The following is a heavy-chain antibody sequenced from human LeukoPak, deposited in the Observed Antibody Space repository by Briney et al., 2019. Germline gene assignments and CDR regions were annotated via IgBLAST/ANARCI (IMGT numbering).Heavy chain of an antibody. J-gene: IGHJ4*02. Sequence: SETLSLTCTVSGGSISSSSHYWGWIRQPPGRGLEWIGIAYSSGGTYYTPSLKSRVTISIDTSKNQFSLKLNSVTAADTAVYYCARLVRYCTTNSCYPFDYWGQGTLVTVSS. V-gene: IGHV4-39*01. CDR1: GGSISSSSHY. D-gene: IGHD2-2*01. CDR3: ARLVRYCTTNSCYPFDY. CDR2: AYSSGGT.